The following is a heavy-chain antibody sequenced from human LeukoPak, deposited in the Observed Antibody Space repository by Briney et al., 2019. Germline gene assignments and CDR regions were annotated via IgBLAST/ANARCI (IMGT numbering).Heavy chain of an antibody. CDR1: GGSISNTNYY. CDR3: ARRRWATASGWFDP. D-gene: IGHD3-10*01. CDR2: IYYSGDT. V-gene: IGHV4-39*01. Sequence: SETLSLTCSVSGGSISNTNYYWVWIRQSPGKTLEWIGTIYYSGDTYYNPSLKSRVTISVDTSKNQFSLNLNSVTAADTAVYYCARRRWATASGWFDPWGQGTLVTVSS. J-gene: IGHJ5*02.